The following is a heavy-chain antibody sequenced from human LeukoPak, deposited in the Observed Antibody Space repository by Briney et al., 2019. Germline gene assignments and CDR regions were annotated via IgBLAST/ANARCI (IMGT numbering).Heavy chain of an antibody. D-gene: IGHD3-22*01. J-gene: IGHJ3*02. CDR3: ASVQAYYYDSSGPDAFDI. CDR1: NGSTSSYY. CDR2: IYYSGST. Sequence: SETLSLTCTVSNGSTSSYYWNWIRQPPGKGLEWIGYIYYSGSTNYNPSLKSRVTISVDTSKNQFSLKLSSVTAADTAVYYCASVQAYYYDSSGPDAFDIWGQGTMVTVSS. V-gene: IGHV4-59*01.